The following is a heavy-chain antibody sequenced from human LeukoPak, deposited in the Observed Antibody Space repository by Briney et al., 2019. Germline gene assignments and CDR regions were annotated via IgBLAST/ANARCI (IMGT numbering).Heavy chain of an antibody. J-gene: IGHJ4*02. CDR1: GYTFTGYY. CDR3: ARAPITMVRGVEIDY. V-gene: IGHV1-2*02. CDR2: INPNSGGT. D-gene: IGHD3-10*01. Sequence: ASVKVSCKASGYTFTGYYMHWVRQAPGQGLEWMGWINPNSGGTNYAQKFQGRVTMTRDTSISTAYMELSRLRSDDTAVYYCARAPITMVRGVEIDYWGQGTLATVSS.